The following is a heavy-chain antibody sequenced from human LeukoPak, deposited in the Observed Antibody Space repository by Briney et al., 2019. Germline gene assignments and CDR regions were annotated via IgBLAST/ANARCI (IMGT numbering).Heavy chain of an antibody. CDR3: ARAYCSSTSCYRAAGFDY. CDR2: IYYSGST. V-gene: IGHV4-39*01. D-gene: IGHD2-2*02. Sequence: SQTLSLTCTVSGGSISSSSYYWGWIRQPPGKGLEWIGSIYYSGSTYYNPSLKSRVTISVDTSKNQFSLKLSSVTAADTAVYYCARAYCSSTSCYRAAGFDYWGQGTLVTVSS. J-gene: IGHJ4*02. CDR1: GGSISSSSYY.